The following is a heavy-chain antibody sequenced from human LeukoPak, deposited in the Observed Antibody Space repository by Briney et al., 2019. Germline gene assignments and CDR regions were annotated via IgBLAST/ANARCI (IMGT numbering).Heavy chain of an antibody. CDR2: ISSSSSYI. CDR3: ARGCIAAAFSMDV. Sequence: GGSLRLSCAASGFTFSSYSMNWVRQAPGKGLEWVSSISSSSSYIYYADSVRGRFTISRDNAKNSLYLQMNSLRAEDTAVYYCARGCIAAAFSMDVWGQGTTVTVSS. CDR1: GFTFSSYS. J-gene: IGHJ6*02. V-gene: IGHV3-21*01. D-gene: IGHD6-13*01.